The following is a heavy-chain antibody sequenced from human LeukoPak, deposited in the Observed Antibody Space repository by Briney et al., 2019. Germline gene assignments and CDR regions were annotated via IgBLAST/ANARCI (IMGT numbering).Heavy chain of an antibody. CDR3: ASSLQWLVIDY. D-gene: IGHD6-19*01. CDR1: GFTFSSYA. V-gene: IGHV3-23*01. Sequence: PGGSLRLSCAASGFTFSSYAMSWVRQAPGKGLEWVSVISGSGGSTYYADSVKGRFTISRDNSKNTLYLQMNSLRAEDTAIYCCASSLQWLVIDYWGQGNLVTVSS. CDR2: ISGSGGST. J-gene: IGHJ4*02.